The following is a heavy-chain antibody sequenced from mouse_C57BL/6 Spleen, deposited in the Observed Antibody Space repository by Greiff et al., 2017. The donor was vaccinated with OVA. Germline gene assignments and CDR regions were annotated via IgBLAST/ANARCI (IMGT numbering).Heavy chain of an antibody. CDR3: VSNYEDGYFDV. CDR1: GYTFTSYW. J-gene: IGHJ1*03. D-gene: IGHD2-5*01. Sequence: QVQLKQPGAELVKPGASVKLSCKASGYTFTSYWMHWVKQRPGQGLEWIGMIHPNSGSTNYNEKFKRKATLTVDKSSGTAYMRLSSLTAEDSAVYCCVSNYEDGYFDVWGTGTTVTVSS. V-gene: IGHV1-64*01. CDR2: IHPNSGST.